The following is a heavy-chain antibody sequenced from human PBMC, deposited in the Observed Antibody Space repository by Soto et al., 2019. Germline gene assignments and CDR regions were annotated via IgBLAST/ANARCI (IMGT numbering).Heavy chain of an antibody. CDR2: IIPIFTRT. CDR3: ARDVVRSTAGDS. D-gene: IGHD2-15*01. Sequence: QLQLVQSGTEVKEPGSSVKVSCKASGGTFSTSSFVWVRQGPGQGLEWMGGIIPIFTRTNFAQKFQGRVTFSADESTRTTYVELRSLTSEDTAKSYCARDVVRSTAGDSWGQGTLVTVSS. CDR1: GGTFSTSS. J-gene: IGHJ4*02. V-gene: IGHV1-69*01.